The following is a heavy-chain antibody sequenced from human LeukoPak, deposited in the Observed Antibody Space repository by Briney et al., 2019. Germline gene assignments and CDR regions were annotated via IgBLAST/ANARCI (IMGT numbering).Heavy chain of an antibody. Sequence: GGSLRLSCAASGFTFSSYSMNWVRQAPGKGLEWVSSISSSSSYIYYADSVKGRFTISRDNPKNSLYLQMNSLRAEDTAVYYCARGLPFFTIFGVVPPVGMDVWGQGTTVTVSS. J-gene: IGHJ6*02. V-gene: IGHV3-21*01. CDR3: ARGLPFFTIFGVVPPVGMDV. CDR1: GFTFSSYS. CDR2: ISSSSSYI. D-gene: IGHD3-3*01.